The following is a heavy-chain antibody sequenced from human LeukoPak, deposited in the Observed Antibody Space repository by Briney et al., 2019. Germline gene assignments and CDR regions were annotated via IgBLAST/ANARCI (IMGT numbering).Heavy chain of an antibody. J-gene: IGHJ4*02. D-gene: IGHD1-14*01. CDR3: ARETPEYD. Sequence: PGGSLRLSCAASGFTVSRHYMSWVRQTPGKGLEWVSIIYSPGGTYYADSVKGRFTISRDNAKNSLYLQMNGLRDEDTAVYYCARETPEYDWGQGTLVTVSS. CDR1: GFTVSRHY. CDR2: IYSPGGT. V-gene: IGHV3-53*01.